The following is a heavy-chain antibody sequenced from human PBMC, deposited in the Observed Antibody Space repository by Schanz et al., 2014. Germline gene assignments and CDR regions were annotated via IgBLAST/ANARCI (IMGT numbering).Heavy chain of an antibody. CDR1: GFSLSSYN. CDR2: VGDTGTTK. D-gene: IGHD1-26*01. Sequence: VQLVESGGGLVKPGESLRLSCAASGFSLSSYNMNWVRQAPAKGLEWVAVVGDTGTTKFYADSVKGRLTVSRDNSENTVYLEFHSLRSEDTALYYCAREAKWGQWYFDLWGRGSLVTVSS. CDR3: AREAKWGQWYFDL. V-gene: IGHV3-30*03. J-gene: IGHJ2*01.